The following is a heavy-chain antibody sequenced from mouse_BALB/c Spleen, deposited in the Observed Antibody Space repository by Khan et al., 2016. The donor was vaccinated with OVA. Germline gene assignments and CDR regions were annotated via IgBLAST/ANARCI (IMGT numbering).Heavy chain of an antibody. CDR2: ISYSGRT. CDR3: ARSVTITTVVATDFDY. Sequence: EVQLQESGPGLVKPSQSLSLTCTVTGYSITSDYAWNWIRQFPGNKLEWMGYISYSGRTSYNPSLRSRIAITRDTSKTQFFLQLNSVPTEDTATYYCARSVTITTVVATDFDYWGQGTTLTVSS. D-gene: IGHD1-1*01. V-gene: IGHV3-2*02. J-gene: IGHJ2*01. CDR1: GYSITSDYA.